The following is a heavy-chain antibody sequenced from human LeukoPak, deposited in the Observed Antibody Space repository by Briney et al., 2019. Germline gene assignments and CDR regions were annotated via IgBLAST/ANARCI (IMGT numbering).Heavy chain of an antibody. V-gene: IGHV3-23*01. CDR3: AREKNYYYGMDV. CDR2: ISGSGGST. CDR1: GFTFSSYA. J-gene: IGHJ6*02. Sequence: GGSLRLSCAASGFTFSSYAMSWVRQAPGKGLEWVSAISGSGGSTYYADSVKGRFTISRGNSKNTLYLQMNSLRAEDTAVYYCAREKNYYYGMDVWGQGTTVTVSS.